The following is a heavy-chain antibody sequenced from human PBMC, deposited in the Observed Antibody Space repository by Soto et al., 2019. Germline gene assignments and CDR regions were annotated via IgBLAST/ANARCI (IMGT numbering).Heavy chain of an antibody. J-gene: IGHJ6*02. V-gene: IGHV4-59*01. CDR3: ARGTYYDSSGYYWSNYYYYYGMDV. CDR1: GGSISSYY. Sequence: ETLSLTCTVSGGSISSYYWSWIRQPPGKGLEWIGYIYYSGSTNYNPSLKSRVTISVDTSKNQFSLKLSSVTAADTAVYYCARGTYYDSSGYYWSNYYYYYGMDVWGQGTTVTVSS. CDR2: IYYSGST. D-gene: IGHD3-22*01.